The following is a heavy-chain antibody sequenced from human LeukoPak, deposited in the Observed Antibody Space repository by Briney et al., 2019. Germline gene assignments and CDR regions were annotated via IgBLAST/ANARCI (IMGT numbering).Heavy chain of an antibody. CDR2: INPCGGST. J-gene: IGHJ4*02. CDR1: GYTFTSYY. CDR3: ARDPGEAYCGGDCYYDY. D-gene: IGHD2-21*02. Sequence: ASVKVSCKASGYTFTSYYMHWVRQAPGQGLEWMGIINPCGGSTSYAQKFQGRVTMTRDTSTSTVYMELSSLRSEDTAVYYCARDPGEAYCGGDCYYDYWGQGTLVTVSS. V-gene: IGHV1-46*01.